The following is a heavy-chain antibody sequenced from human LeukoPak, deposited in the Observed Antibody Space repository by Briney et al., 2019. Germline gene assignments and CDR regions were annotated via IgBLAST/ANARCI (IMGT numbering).Heavy chain of an antibody. Sequence: GGSLRLSCAASGFTFSSYAMHWVRQAPGKGLEWVAVISYDGSNKYYADSVKGRFTISRDNSKNTLYLQMNSLRAEDTAVYYCASGYSSSSPLYYYYYYMDVWGKGTTVTVSS. V-gene: IGHV3-30-3*01. CDR1: GFTFSSYA. CDR3: ASGYSSSSPLYYYYYYMDV. CDR2: ISYDGSNK. D-gene: IGHD6-6*01. J-gene: IGHJ6*03.